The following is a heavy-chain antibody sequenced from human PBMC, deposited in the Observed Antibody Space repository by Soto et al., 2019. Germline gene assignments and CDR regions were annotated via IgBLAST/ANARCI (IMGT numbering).Heavy chain of an antibody. J-gene: IGHJ6*02. CDR1: GGTFSSYA. CDR3: ARFRGMVYSYARDYYYGMDV. Sequence: QVQLVQSGAEVKKPGSSVKVSCKASGGTFSSYAISWVRQAPGQGLEWMGGIIPIFGTANYAQKFQGRVTITADKSTSTAYMELSSLRSEDTAVYYCARFRGMVYSYARDYYYGMDVWGQGTTVTVSS. V-gene: IGHV1-69*06. CDR2: IIPIFGTA. D-gene: IGHD5-18*01.